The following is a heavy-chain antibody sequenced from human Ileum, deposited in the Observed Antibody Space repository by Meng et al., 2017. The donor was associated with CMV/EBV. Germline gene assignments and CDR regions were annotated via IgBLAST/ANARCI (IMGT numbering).Heavy chain of an antibody. V-gene: IGHV4-59*11. D-gene: IGHD1-26*01. CDR3: ARARWKYSGSYHHRNWFDP. CDR1: GDSIRGHH. Sequence: SETLSLTCTVSGDSIRGHHWSWIRKSPGKGLEWIGSTWDRRPTRYNPSLTSRVTISMDTPKNQFSLKLNSVTAADTAVYYCARARWKYSGSYHHRNWFDPWGQGTLVTVSS. CDR2: TWDRRPT. J-gene: IGHJ5*02.